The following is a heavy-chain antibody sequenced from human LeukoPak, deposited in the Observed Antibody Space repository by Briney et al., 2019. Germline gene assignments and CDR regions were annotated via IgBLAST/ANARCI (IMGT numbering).Heavy chain of an antibody. V-gene: IGHV3-48*01. CDR2: IGIDSGNT. Sequence: GGSLRLSCAASGFTFSDYSMNWVRQAPGKGREWISYIGIDSGNTNYAGSVKGRFTISGDKAKNSLYLQMNSLRVEDTAVYYCARDYKYAFDNWGRGTLVTVSS. CDR3: ARDYKYAFDN. CDR1: GFTFSDYS. J-gene: IGHJ4*02. D-gene: IGHD5-24*01.